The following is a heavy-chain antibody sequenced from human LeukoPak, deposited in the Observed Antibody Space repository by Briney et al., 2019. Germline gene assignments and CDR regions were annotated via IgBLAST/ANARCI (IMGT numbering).Heavy chain of an antibody. D-gene: IGHD1-26*01. CDR3: ARQRGSDYYHYYYMDV. CDR2: VYYSGIT. CDR1: GGSISSTSYY. J-gene: IGHJ6*03. V-gene: IGHV4-39*01. Sequence: SETLPLTCTVSGGSISSTSYYWGWIRQPPGKGLEWIGTVYYSGITYDNPSLNSRVTISVDTSKNHFSLKLRSVTAADTAVYYCARQRGSDYYHYYYMDVWGKGTTVTVSS.